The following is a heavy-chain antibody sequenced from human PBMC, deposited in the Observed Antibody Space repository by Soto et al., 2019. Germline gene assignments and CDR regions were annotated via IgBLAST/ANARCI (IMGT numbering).Heavy chain of an antibody. V-gene: IGHV3-23*01. J-gene: IGHJ5*02. CDR1: GLTFSSYA. CDR3: GRKGVLVSLCPPVFDP. CDR2: IRVSDGST. D-gene: IGHD2-21*01. Sequence: PGGSLRLSCATSGLTFSSYALIWVRQAPGKGLEWVSVIRVSDGSTYYADPVKGRFTISSDNSKNTLFLQMNITAGDDAAVYYFGRKGVLVSLCPPVFDPRGQGTLVTVSS.